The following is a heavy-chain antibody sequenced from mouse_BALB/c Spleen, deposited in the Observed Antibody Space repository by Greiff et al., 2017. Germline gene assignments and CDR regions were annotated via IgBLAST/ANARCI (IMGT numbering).Heavy chain of an antibody. CDR1: GFAFSSYD. D-gene: IGHD2-1*01. V-gene: IGHV5-12-1*01. CDR3: ARKDYYGNYEAWFAY. CDR2: ISSGGGST. J-gene: IGHJ3*01. Sequence: EVKVVESGGGLVKPGGSLKLSCAASGFAFSSYDMSWVRQTPEKRLEWVAYISSGGGSTYYPDTVKGRFTISRDNAKNTLYLQMSSLKSEDTAMYYCARKDYYGNYEAWFAYWGQGTLVTVSA.